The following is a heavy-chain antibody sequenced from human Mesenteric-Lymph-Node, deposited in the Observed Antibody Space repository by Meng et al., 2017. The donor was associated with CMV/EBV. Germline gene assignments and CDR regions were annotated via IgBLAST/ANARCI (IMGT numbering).Heavy chain of an antibody. CDR1: GYTFTSYY. CDR3: ARDGPYYYGSGSYQSYYYGMDV. J-gene: IGHJ6*02. CDR2: INPSGGST. Sequence: ASVKVSCKASGYTFTSYYMHWVRQAPGQGLEWMGIINPSGGSTSYAQKFQSRVTMTRDTSTSTVYMELSSLRSEDTAVYYCARDGPYYYGSGSYQSYYYGMDVWGQGTTVTVSS. D-gene: IGHD3-10*01. V-gene: IGHV1-46*01.